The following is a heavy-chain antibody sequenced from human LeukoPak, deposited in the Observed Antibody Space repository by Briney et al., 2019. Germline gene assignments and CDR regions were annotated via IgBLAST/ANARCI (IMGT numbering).Heavy chain of an antibody. D-gene: IGHD6-19*01. J-gene: IGHJ4*02. CDR3: ARGVAVAGGLEY. V-gene: IGHV4-59*01. Sequence: SETLSLTCTVSGGSISSYYWSWIRQPPGKGLEWIGYIYYSGSTNYNPSLKSRVTISVDTSKNQFSLKLSSVTAADTAVYYCARGVAVAGGLEYWGQGTLVTVSS. CDR1: GGSISSYY. CDR2: IYYSGST.